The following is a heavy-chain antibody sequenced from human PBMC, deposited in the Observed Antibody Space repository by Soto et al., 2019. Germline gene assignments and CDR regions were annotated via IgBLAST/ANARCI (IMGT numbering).Heavy chain of an antibody. D-gene: IGHD6-13*01. CDR2: ISAYNGNT. CDR1: CYTFTSYG. CDR3: AGFLAAAGTPGAYYDYGMDV. J-gene: IGHJ6*02. Sequence: GASVKVSCNASCYTFTSYGISWVRQAPGQGLEWMGWISAYNGNTNYAQSLKGRVTVTTDTSTSTSYLELRSVRSDDTAVYYCAGFLAAAGTPGAYYDYGMDVWGQGTTVTVSS. V-gene: IGHV1-18*04.